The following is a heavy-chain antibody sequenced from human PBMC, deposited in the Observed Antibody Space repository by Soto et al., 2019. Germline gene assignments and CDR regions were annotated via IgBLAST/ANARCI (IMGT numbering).Heavy chain of an antibody. J-gene: IGHJ4*02. D-gene: IGHD6-6*01. CDR1: GFTFSSYG. CDR3: AKTPGSSGDFDY. V-gene: IGHV3-30*18. Sequence: ESVGGVVQPGRSLRLSCAASGFTFSSYGMHWVRQAPGKGLEWVAVISYDGSNKYYADSVKGRFTISRDNSKNTLYLQMNSLRAEDTAVYYCAKTPGSSGDFDYWGQGTLVTVSS. CDR2: ISYDGSNK.